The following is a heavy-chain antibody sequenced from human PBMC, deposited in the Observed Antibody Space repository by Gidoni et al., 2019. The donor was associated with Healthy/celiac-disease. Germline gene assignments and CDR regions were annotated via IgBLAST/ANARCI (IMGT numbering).Heavy chain of an antibody. CDR3: ARSQVVAPLRA. CDR1: GFSFSSYW. Sequence: EVQLVESGGGLVQPGGSLRLSCAASGFSFSSYWMHWVRQVPGKGLVWVSHIKSDGSSTSYADSVKGRFTISRDNAKNTLYLQMNSLRAEDTAVYYCARSQVVAPLRAGGQGTLVTVSS. D-gene: IGHD2-21*01. J-gene: IGHJ4*02. V-gene: IGHV3-74*01. CDR2: IKSDGSST.